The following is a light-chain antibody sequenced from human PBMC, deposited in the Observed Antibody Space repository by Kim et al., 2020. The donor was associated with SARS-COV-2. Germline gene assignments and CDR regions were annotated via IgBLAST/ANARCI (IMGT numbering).Light chain of an antibody. V-gene: IGKV1-5*01. CDR2: DAS. Sequence: DIQMTQSPSTLSASVGDRVTITCRASQSIIKWLAWYQQKPGKAPKLLIYDASTLESGVPSRFSGGESGTEFTLTISSLQPDDFATYYCQQYNSYMYTFGQGTKLEI. CDR1: QSIIKW. CDR3: QQYNSYMYT. J-gene: IGKJ2*01.